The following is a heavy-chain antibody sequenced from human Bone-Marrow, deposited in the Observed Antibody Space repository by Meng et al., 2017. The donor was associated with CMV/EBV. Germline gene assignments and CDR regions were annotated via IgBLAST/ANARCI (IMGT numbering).Heavy chain of an antibody. V-gene: IGHV3-30*02. Sequence: GGSLRLSCAASGFSFSSRDMHWVRQVPGEGLQWVASVLFDGSNKFYPDSVKGRFTISRDNSKNTLYLQMNSLRAEDTAVYYCAKDLLVGATKGYFDYWGQGTLVTVSS. J-gene: IGHJ4*02. CDR2: VLFDGSNK. CDR1: GFSFSSRD. D-gene: IGHD1-26*01. CDR3: AKDLLVGATKGYFDY.